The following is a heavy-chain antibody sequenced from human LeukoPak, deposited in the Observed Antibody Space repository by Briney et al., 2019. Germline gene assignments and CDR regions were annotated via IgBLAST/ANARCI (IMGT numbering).Heavy chain of an antibody. CDR1: GFTFSSYG. J-gene: IGHJ4*02. CDR2: ISYDGSNK. V-gene: IGHV3-30*18. CDR3: AKPKNGVYGDYIDY. D-gene: IGHD4-17*01. Sequence: GRSLRLSCAASGFTFSSYGMHWVRRAPGKGLEWVAVISYDGSNKYYADSVKGRFTISRDNSKNTLYLQMNSLRAEDTAVYYCAKPKNGVYGDYIDYWGQGTLVTVSS.